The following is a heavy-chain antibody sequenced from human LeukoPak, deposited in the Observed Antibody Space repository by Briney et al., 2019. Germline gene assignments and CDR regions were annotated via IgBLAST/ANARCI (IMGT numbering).Heavy chain of an antibody. V-gene: IGHV4-38-2*02. CDR1: GYSISSGYY. CDR2: FFLKGST. CDR3: ARVARCTSCFDVDY. J-gene: IGHJ4*02. D-gene: IGHD2-2*01. Sequence: SETLSLTCTVSGYSISSGYYWGWIRQPPGKGLEWIGSFFLKGSTYYNPSLKSRVTISVDTSKNQFSLTLSSVTAADAAVYYCARVARCTSCFDVDYWGQGTLVTVSS.